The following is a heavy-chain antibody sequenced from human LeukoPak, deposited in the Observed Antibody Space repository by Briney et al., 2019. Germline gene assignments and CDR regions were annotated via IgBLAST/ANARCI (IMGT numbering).Heavy chain of an antibody. J-gene: IGHJ4*02. V-gene: IGHV1-18*01. CDR1: GYTFTNFG. Sequence: ASVMVSCKSSGYTFTNFGVTWVRQAPGQGLEWMGWISTYNANTDYALKLQGRVTMTTDTSTSTAYLELRSLRSDDTAVYYCGIVIVPAAAIDYWGQGTLVTVSS. CDR2: ISTYNANT. D-gene: IGHD2-2*01. CDR3: GIVIVPAAAIDY.